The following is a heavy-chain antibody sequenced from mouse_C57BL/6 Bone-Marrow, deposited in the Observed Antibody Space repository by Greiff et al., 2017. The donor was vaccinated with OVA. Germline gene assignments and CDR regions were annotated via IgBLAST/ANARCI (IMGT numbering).Heavy chain of an antibody. CDR1: GFSLSTFGMG. V-gene: IGHV8-8*01. J-gene: IGHJ2*01. D-gene: IGHD1-2*01. CDR3: ARIRGYYGPVDY. Sequence: ESGPGILQPSQTLSLTCSFSGFSLSTFGMGVGWIRQPSGKGLEWLAHIWWDDDNSYNPALKSPLTISKDTSKTQVFLKIANVDTADTATYYCARIRGYYGPVDYWGQGTTLTVSS. CDR2: IWWDDDN.